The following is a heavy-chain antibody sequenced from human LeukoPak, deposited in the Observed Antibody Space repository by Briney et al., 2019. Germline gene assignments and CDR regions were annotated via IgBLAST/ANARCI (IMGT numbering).Heavy chain of an antibody. CDR3: AKGGTTVVDY. J-gene: IGHJ4*02. Sequence: GVSLRLSCAASGFTFSSYSMNWVRQAPGKGLEWVSIISSSSSSIYYVSSVTGRFTISRDNAKNSLYLQMNSLRAEDTAVYYCAKGGTTVVDYCGQGTLVTVSS. CDR2: ISSSSSSI. CDR1: GFTFSSYS. D-gene: IGHD4-23*01. V-gene: IGHV3-48*01.